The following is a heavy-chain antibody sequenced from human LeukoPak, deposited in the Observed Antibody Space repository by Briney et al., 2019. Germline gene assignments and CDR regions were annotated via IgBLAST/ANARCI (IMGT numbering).Heavy chain of an antibody. Sequence: SVKVSCKASGGTFSSYAISWVRQAPGQGLQWMGGIIPISSITNYAQKFQGRVTITADESTSTAYTELSSLRSEDTAVYYCARGKYDDSSGYYLFDYWGQGTLVTVSS. D-gene: IGHD3-22*01. CDR2: IIPISSIT. J-gene: IGHJ4*02. CDR3: ARGKYDDSSGYYLFDY. V-gene: IGHV1-69*13. CDR1: GGTFSSYA.